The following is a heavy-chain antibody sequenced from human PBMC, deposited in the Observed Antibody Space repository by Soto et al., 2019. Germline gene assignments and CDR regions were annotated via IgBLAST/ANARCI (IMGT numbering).Heavy chain of an antibody. CDR1: GFTFRYFA. D-gene: IGHD6-13*01. CDR2: LNDRGDTT. CDR3: EKDATMINCWYQFDY. V-gene: IGHV3-23*01. J-gene: IGHJ4*02. Sequence: EVQLLESGGGLVQPGGSLRLSCAASGFTFRYFAMGWVRQAPGKGLEWVSVLNDRGDTTYYTDSVKGRFTISRDNSKNTLFLQLNSLRAEDTAVYYGEKDATMINCWYQFDYWGQGALVTVSS.